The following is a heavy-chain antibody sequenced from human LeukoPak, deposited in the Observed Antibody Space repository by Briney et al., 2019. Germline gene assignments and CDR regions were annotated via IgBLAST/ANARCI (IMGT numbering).Heavy chain of an antibody. CDR2: ISGSGDRT. J-gene: IGHJ6*02. Sequence: XPGGSLRLSCAASGFTFNNYAMRWFRQTPGKGLEWVSAISGSGDRTYYAESVKGRFSISRDNSKNTLYLQMHSLRAEDTAVYYCGKRELWHGSGEDAWGQGTTVTVSS. CDR1: GFTFNNYA. CDR3: GKRELWHGSGEDA. D-gene: IGHD3-10*01. V-gene: IGHV3-23*01.